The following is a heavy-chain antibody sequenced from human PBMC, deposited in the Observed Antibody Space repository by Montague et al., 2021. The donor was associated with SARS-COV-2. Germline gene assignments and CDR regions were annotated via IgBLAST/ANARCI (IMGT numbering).Heavy chain of an antibody. Sequence: CAISGDSVSRNTAFWNWVRQSPSRGLEFLGRTYYRSKWQNDYAVSVRSRITINPDTSKNQFSLHLNSVTSEDTAVYYCSRGTLRFGMDVWGQGTTITVSS. CDR2: TYYRSKWQN. J-gene: IGHJ6*02. CDR3: SRGTLRFGMDV. V-gene: IGHV6-1*01. D-gene: IGHD4-17*01. CDR1: GDSVSRNTAF.